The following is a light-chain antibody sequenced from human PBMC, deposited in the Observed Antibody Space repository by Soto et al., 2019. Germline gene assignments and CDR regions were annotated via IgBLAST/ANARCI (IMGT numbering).Light chain of an antibody. Sequence: QSVLTQPASVSGSPGQSITISCTGRSSDVGSYNLVSWYQQHPGKAPKLMIYEVSKRPSGVSNRFSGSKSGNTASLTISGLQAEDEADYYCCSYAGSSTLRHVFGTGTKVTVL. J-gene: IGLJ1*01. CDR3: CSYAGSSTLRHV. CDR1: SSDVGSYNL. V-gene: IGLV2-23*02. CDR2: EVS.